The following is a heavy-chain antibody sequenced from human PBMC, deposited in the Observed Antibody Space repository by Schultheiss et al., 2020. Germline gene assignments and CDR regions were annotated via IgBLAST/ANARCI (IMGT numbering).Heavy chain of an antibody. CDR1: GGSISSSNW. D-gene: IGHD3-22*01. Sequence: SETLSLTCAVSGGSISSSNWWSWVRQPPGKGLEWIGEINHSGSTNYNPSLKSRVTISVDTSKNQFSLKLSSVTAADTAVYYCAKDSSGYYSYYFDYWGQGTLVTVSS. CDR2: INHSGST. CDR3: AKDSSGYYSYYFDY. J-gene: IGHJ4*02. V-gene: IGHV4-4*02.